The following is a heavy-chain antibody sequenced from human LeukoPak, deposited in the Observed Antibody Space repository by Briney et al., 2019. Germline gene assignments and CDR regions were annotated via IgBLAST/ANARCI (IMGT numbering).Heavy chain of an antibody. D-gene: IGHD6-19*01. V-gene: IGHV4-38-2*01. J-gene: IGHJ4*02. CDR2: IYHSGST. CDR1: GYSISSGYY. Sequence: PSETLSLTCAVSGYSISSGYYWGWIRQPPGKGLEWIGSIYHSGSTYYNPSLKSRVTISVDTSKNQFSLKLSSVTAADTAVYYCARQKAVAGPSDCWGQGTLVTVSS. CDR3: ARQKAVAGPSDC.